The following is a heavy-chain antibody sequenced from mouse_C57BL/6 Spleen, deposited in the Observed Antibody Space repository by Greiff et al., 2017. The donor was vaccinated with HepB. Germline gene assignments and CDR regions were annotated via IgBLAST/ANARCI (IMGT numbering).Heavy chain of an antibody. CDR2: IDPETGGT. D-gene: IGHD2-14*01. Sequence: QVQLQQSGAELVRPGASVTLSCKASGYTFTDYEMHWVKQTPVHGLEWIGAIDPETGGTAYNQKFQGKAILTADKSSSTAYMELRSLTSEDSAVYYCTRPGGYDGNYAMDDWGQGTSVTVSS. V-gene: IGHV1-15*01. J-gene: IGHJ4*01. CDR3: TRPGGYDGNYAMDD. CDR1: GYTFTDYE.